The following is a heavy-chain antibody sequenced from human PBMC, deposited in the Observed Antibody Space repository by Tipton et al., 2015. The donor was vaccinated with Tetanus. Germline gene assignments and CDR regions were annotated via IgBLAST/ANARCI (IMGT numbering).Heavy chain of an antibody. CDR3: ARPLRGSYAMDT. V-gene: IGHV3-21*01. CDR1: GFTFNTYS. Sequence: GSLRLSCATSGFTFNTYSLNWVRQAPGRGLEWVSSISSSSNYISYAESVKGRFTVSRDNAQKSMYLQMNNLRAEDTAIYYCARPLRGSYAMDTWGQGTTVIVSS. CDR2: ISSSSNYI. J-gene: IGHJ6*02. D-gene: IGHD3-10*01.